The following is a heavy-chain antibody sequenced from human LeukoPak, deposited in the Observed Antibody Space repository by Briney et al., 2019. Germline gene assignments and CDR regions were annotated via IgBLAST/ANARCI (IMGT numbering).Heavy chain of an antibody. CDR3: TEGTPHALYGMDV. CDR1: GFSFAKAL. CDR2: LKSKADGGTT. J-gene: IGHJ6*02. Sequence: PGGSLRLSCAASGFSFAKALMNWVRRAPGKGLEWVGRLKSKADGGTTDYAAAVKGRFTISRDESKNTLYLQMNSLKTEDTAVYYCTEGTPHALYGMDVWGQGTTVTVSS. V-gene: IGHV3-15*01.